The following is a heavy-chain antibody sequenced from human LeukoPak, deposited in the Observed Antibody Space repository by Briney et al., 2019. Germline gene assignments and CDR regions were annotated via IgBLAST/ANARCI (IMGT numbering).Heavy chain of an antibody. D-gene: IGHD2-15*01. V-gene: IGHV3-11*01. Sequence: GGSLRLSCAASGFTFSDYYMSWIRQAPGKGLEWVSYISTSGSSIYYADSVQGRFTISRDNAKNSLFLQMNSLTAEDTAVYYCARDLSRGVNYYALDVWGQGTTVTVSS. CDR1: GFTFSDYY. CDR2: ISTSGSSI. J-gene: IGHJ6*02. CDR3: ARDLSRGVNYYALDV.